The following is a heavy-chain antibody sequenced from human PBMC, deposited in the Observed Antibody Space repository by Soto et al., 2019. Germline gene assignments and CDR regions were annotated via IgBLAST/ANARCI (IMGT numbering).Heavy chain of an antibody. D-gene: IGHD3-3*01. CDR2: IIRIFGTA. CDR3: ARDRTYYDFWSGYEVHGMDV. Sequence: SVNVSCKASGGTFSSYAISWVRDAPGQGLEWMGGIIRIFGTANYAQKFQGRVTITADKSTSTAYMELSSLRSEDTAVYYCARDRTYYDFWSGYEVHGMDVWGQGTAVTVS. CDR1: GGTFSSYA. J-gene: IGHJ6*02. V-gene: IGHV1-69*06.